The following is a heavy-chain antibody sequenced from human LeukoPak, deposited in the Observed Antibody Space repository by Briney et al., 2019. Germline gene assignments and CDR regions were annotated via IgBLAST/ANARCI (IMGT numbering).Heavy chain of an antibody. CDR1: GGSISSSSYY. CDR2: IYYSGST. D-gene: IGHD3-9*01. V-gene: IGHV4-39*01. CDR3: ARHETGDFDY. Sequence: SETLSLTCTVSGGSISSSSYYWGWIRQPPGKGLEWIVSIYYSGSTYYNPSLKSRVTVSVDTSKNQFSLKLSSVTAADTAVYYCARHETGDFDYWGQGTLVTVSS. J-gene: IGHJ4*02.